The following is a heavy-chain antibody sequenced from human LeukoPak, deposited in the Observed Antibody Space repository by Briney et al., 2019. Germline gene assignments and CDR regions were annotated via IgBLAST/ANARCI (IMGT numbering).Heavy chain of an antibody. Sequence: GESLKISCKGSGYSFANYLIGWVRQMPGKGLEWMGIIYPDDSYIRYSPSFRGQVIISADKSIRTAYLQWSGLKASDTAMYYCARHRRVRNGPKQKKDDFDIWGQGTMVTVSS. V-gene: IGHV5-51*01. CDR2: IYPDDSYI. CDR3: ARHRRVRNGPKQKKDDFDI. J-gene: IGHJ3*02. CDR1: GYSFANYL. D-gene: IGHD1-14*01.